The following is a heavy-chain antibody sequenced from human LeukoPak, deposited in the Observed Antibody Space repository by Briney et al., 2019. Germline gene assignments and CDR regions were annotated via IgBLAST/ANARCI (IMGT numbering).Heavy chain of an antibody. J-gene: IGHJ4*02. CDR1: GGSIGGSISSYY. CDR2: IYYSGST. V-gene: IGHV4-61*01. Sequence: SETLSLTCTVSGGSIGGSISSYYWSWIRQPPGKGLEWIGYIYYSGSTNYNPSLKSRVTISVDTSKNQFSLKLSSVTAADTAVYYCARIRARSGSKDFDYWGQGTLVTVSS. D-gene: IGHD3-10*01. CDR3: ARIRARSGSKDFDY.